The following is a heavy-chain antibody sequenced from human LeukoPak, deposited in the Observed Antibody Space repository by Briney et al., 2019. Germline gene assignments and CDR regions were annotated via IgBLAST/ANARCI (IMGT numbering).Heavy chain of an antibody. CDR1: GGSFSGYY. CDR2: INHSGST. CDR3: ARGLRGQQLVRRWFDP. D-gene: IGHD6-13*01. J-gene: IGHJ5*02. Sequence: SETLSLTCAVYGGSFSGYYWSWIRQPPGKGLEWIGEINHSGSTNYNSSLKSRVTISVDTSKNQFSLKLSSVTAADTAVYYCARGLRGQQLVRRWFDPWGQGTLVTVSS. V-gene: IGHV4-34*01.